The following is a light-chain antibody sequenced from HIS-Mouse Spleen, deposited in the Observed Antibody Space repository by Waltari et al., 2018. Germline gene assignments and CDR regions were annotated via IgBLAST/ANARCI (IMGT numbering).Light chain of an antibody. Sequence: QSALTQPASVSGSPGQSITISCTGTSSDVGGYNYVSWYQQHPGKAPKLMIYEVSNRPSRVSNRFAGSKSGHTASLTISGLQAEDEADYYCSSYTSSSTLVFGGGTKLTVL. CDR3: SSYTSSSTLV. CDR2: EVS. J-gene: IGLJ3*02. CDR1: SSDVGGYNY. V-gene: IGLV2-14*01.